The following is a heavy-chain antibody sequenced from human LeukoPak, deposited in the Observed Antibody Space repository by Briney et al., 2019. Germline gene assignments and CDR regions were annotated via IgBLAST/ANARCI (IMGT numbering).Heavy chain of an antibody. J-gene: IGHJ4*02. CDR3: ARMAEDSTVFDY. Sequence: TSETLSLTCTVSGGSISSYYWSWIRQPPGKGLEWIGYIYYSGSTNYNPSLKSRVAISVDTSKNQFSLRPTSVTAADTAVYYCARMAEDSTVFDYWGQGTLVTVSS. CDR1: GGSISSYY. V-gene: IGHV4-59*01. CDR2: IYYSGST. D-gene: IGHD4-11*01.